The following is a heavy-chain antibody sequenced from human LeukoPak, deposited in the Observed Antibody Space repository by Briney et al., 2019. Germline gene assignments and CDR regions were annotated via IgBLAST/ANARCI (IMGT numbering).Heavy chain of an antibody. CDR2: INPNSGGT. Sequence: ASVKVSCKASGYTFTGYYMHWVRQAPGQGLEWMGWINPNSGGTNYAQKFQGRVTMTRDTSISTAYMELSRLRSDDTAVYYCARAMNIVDSTFDYWGQGTLVTVSS. CDR3: ARAMNIVDSTFDY. V-gene: IGHV1-2*02. CDR1: GYTFTGYY. J-gene: IGHJ4*02. D-gene: IGHD2/OR15-2a*01.